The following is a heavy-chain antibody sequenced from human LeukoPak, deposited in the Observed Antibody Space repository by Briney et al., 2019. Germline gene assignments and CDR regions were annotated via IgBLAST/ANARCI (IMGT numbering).Heavy chain of an antibody. V-gene: IGHV4-59*01. D-gene: IGHD6-13*01. CDR2: IYYSGST. CDR3: AREARSGIAADY. Sequence: TSETLSLTCTVSGGSISSYYWSRIRQPPGKGLEWIGYIYYSGSTNYNPSLKSRVTISVDTSKNQFSLKLSSVTAADTAVYYCAREARSGIAADYWGQGTLVTVSS. CDR1: GGSISSYY. J-gene: IGHJ4*02.